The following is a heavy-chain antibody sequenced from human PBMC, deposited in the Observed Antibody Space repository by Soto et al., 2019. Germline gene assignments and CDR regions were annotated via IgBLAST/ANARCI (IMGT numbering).Heavy chain of an antibody. V-gene: IGHV3-7*01. J-gene: IGHJ4*02. CDR2: IKQDGNEE. D-gene: IGHD6-13*01. CDR3: ARDSAIAAAPHDS. Sequence: GGSLRLSCAASGFTFSSFWRSWVRQAPGKGLEWVANIKQDGNEEYYVDSLRGRVTISRDNAKNSLYLQMNSLRAEDTAVYYCARDSAIAAAPHDSWGQGTLVTVSS. CDR1: GFTFSSFW.